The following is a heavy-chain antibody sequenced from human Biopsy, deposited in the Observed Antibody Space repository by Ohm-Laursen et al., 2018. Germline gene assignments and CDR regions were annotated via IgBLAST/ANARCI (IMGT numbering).Heavy chain of an antibody. D-gene: IGHD1-7*01. CDR2: LNPVSGNS. V-gene: IGHV1-8*01. Sequence: GSVKVSCNTSGYTFTSYGITWVRQASGQGPEWIGWLNPVSGNSNFGQKFRGRVTVTSDTSISTAYMELSGLTSDDTATYYCGRAVRNQLLTDPWGQGTLVTVTS. CDR1: GYTFTSYG. J-gene: IGHJ5*02. CDR3: GRAVRNQLLTDP.